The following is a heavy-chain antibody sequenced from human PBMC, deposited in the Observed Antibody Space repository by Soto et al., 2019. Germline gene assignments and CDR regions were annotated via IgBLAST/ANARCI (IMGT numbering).Heavy chain of an antibody. CDR2: IYNSGST. CDR3: ARGDYGDPAFDY. CDR1: GDSISSYF. D-gene: IGHD4-17*01. J-gene: IGHJ4*02. V-gene: IGHV4-59*01. Sequence: QVLLQESGPGLVKPSETLSLTCSVSGDSISSYFWSWIRQPPGKGLEWIGYIYNSGSTNYNPSLKSRVTISLDTPKRQLSLRLRSVTAADTALYYCARGDYGDPAFDYWGQGTLVTVSS.